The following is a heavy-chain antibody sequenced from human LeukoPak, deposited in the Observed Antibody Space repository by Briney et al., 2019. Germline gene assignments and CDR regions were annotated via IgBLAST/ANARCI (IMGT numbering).Heavy chain of an antibody. V-gene: IGHV4-59*01. J-gene: IGHJ4*02. Sequence: SETLSLTCTVSGGSISSYYWSWIRQPPGKGLEWIAYIYYSGSTNYNPSLKSRVTISVDTSKNQFSLKLTSVTAADTAVYFCARGGSYYDSWGQGTLVTVSS. D-gene: IGHD3-10*01. CDR2: IYYSGST. CDR3: ARGGSYYDS. CDR1: GGSISSYY.